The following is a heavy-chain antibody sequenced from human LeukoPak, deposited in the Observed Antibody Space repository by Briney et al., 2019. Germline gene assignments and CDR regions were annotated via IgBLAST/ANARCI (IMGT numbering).Heavy chain of an antibody. CDR3: ARDGYNPGYFDY. J-gene: IGHJ4*02. D-gene: IGHD5-24*01. CDR2: IYYSRST. CDR1: GASISSGGCY. Sequence: SQTLSLTCTVSGASISSGGCYWNWIRQPPGKGLEWIGYIYYSRSTSYSPSLKSRLTISVDTSKNQFSLKLSSVTAADTAVYYCARDGYNPGYFDYWGQGTLVTVSS. V-gene: IGHV4-30-4*01.